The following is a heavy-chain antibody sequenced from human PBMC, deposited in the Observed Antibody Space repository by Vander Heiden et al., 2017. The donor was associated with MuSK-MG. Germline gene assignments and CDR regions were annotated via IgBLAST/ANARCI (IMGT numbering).Heavy chain of an antibody. J-gene: IGHJ4*02. CDR1: GFSLSTREVG. D-gene: IGHD1-1*01. Sequence: QITLKESGPTLVKPTQTLTLTCTCSGFSLSTREVGVGWIRQPPGKALEWLAIIYWDDDKRYSPSLKTRLTITKDTSKNQVVLTVTNMDPVDTATYYCALFHEATGHYRVYFDYWGQGTLVTVSS. CDR3: ALFHEATGHYRVYFDY. V-gene: IGHV2-5*02. CDR2: IYWDDDK.